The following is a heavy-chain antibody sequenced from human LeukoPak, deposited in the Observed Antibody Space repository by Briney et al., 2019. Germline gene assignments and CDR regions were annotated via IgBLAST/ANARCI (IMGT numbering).Heavy chain of an antibody. J-gene: IGHJ3*02. Sequence: GGSLRLSCAASGFTFSSYGMHWVRQAPGKGLEWVAVIWYDGSNKYYVDSVQGRFTISRDNSKNTLYLQMSSLRAEDTAVYYCARGDYYDSSGYYFPDAFDIWGQETMVTVSS. CDR3: ARGDYYDSSGYYFPDAFDI. CDR1: GFTFSSYG. CDR2: IWYDGSNK. V-gene: IGHV3-33*01. D-gene: IGHD3-22*01.